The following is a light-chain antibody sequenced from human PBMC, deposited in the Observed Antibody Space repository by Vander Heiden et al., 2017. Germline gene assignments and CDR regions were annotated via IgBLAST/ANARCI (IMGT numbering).Light chain of an antibody. CDR2: SNN. CDR3: AAWDDSLNGRVV. V-gene: IGLV1-44*01. J-gene: IGLJ2*01. CDR1: SPNIGSQT. Sequence: QSVLTQPRSASGTPGQRVTIACSGCSPNIGSQTVNWYQHHPATPHKLPLDSNNQRHAGVPDRFSCSNSGTSASPAISGLQSEDEADYYWAAWDDSLNGRVVFGGGTKLTVL.